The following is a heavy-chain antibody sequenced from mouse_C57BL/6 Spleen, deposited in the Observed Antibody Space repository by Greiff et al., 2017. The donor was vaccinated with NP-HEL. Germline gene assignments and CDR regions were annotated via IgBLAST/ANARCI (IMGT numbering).Heavy chain of an antibody. J-gene: IGHJ2*01. Sequence: QVQLQQPGAELVKPGASVKMSCKASGYTFTSYWITWVKQRPGQGLEWIGDIYPGSGSTNYNEKFKSKATLTVDTSSSTAYMQLSSLTSEDSAVYYCARPAYYSNYLDYWGQGTTLTVSS. V-gene: IGHV1-55*01. CDR2: IYPGSGST. CDR3: ARPAYYSNYLDY. D-gene: IGHD2-5*01. CDR1: GYTFTSYW.